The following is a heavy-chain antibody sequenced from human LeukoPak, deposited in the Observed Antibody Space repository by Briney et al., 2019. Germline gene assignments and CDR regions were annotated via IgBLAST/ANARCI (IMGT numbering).Heavy chain of an antibody. CDR2: ISSSSSYI. D-gene: IGHD3-10*01. J-gene: IGHJ4*02. Sequence: PGGSLRLSCAASGFTFSSYSMNWVRQAPGKGLEWVSSISSSSSYIYYADSVKGRFTISRDNAKNSLYLQMNSLRAEDTAVYYCARILLWFGERSDYWGQGTLVTVSS. CDR1: GFTFSSYS. CDR3: ARILLWFGERSDY. V-gene: IGHV3-21*01.